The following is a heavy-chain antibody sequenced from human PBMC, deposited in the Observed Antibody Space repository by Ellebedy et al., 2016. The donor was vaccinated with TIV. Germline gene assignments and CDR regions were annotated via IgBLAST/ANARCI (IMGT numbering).Heavy chain of an antibody. Sequence: KVSCKGSGYSFTSYWIGWVRQMPGKGLEWMGRIDPSDSYTNYSPSFQGHVTISADKSISTAYLQWSSLKASDTAMYYCARRQDSNNRNNEGAGGGMDVWGQGTTVTVSS. CDR2: IDPSDSYT. CDR3: ARRQDSNNRNNEGAGGGMDV. CDR1: GYSFTSYW. V-gene: IGHV5-10-1*01. J-gene: IGHJ6*02. D-gene: IGHD1/OR15-1a*01.